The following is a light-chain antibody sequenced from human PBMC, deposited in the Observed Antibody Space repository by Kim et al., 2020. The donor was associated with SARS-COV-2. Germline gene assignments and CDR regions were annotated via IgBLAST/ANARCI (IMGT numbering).Light chain of an antibody. J-gene: IGLJ3*02. CDR2: GDS. CDR1: KSNVGNNP. V-gene: IGLV1-44*01. CDR3: AAWDGSLNVWV. Sequence: GQRLTITWSGRKSNVGNNPVNWYQQLQGTAPKLLIYGDSQRPSGVFDRFSGSKSGTSASLAIGGLHSEDEADYYCAAWDGSLNVWVFGGGTKLTVL.